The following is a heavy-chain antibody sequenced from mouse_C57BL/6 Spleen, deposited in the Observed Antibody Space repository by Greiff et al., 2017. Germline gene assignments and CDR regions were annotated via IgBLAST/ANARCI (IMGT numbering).Heavy chain of an antibody. D-gene: IGHD2-4*01. J-gene: IGHJ3*01. Sequence: EVKLVESGGGLVKPGGSLKLSCAASGFTSSDYGMHWVRQAPEKGLEWVAYISSGSSTIYYADTVKGRFTISRDNAKNTLFLQMTSLRSEDTAMYYCARGEIYYDYDVAYWGQGTLVTVSA. V-gene: IGHV5-17*01. CDR1: GFTSSDYG. CDR2: ISSGSSTI. CDR3: ARGEIYYDYDVAY.